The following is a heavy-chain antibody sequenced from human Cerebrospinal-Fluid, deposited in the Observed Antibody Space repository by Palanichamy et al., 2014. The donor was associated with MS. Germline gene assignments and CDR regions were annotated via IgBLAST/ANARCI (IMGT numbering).Heavy chain of an antibody. D-gene: IGHD3-10*01. V-gene: IGHV3-21*06. CDR1: GFTFSQYS. J-gene: IGHJ6*02. CDR3: AREYYYGSGTYYRGISYYYDGMDV. Sequence: VQLVESGGGPGQPGGSLRLSCAASGFTFSQYSMNWVRLAPGKGLEWVSSISRSSGHAYYADSVRGRLTISRDNAKNSVYLQMNDVRAEDTAIYYCAREYYYGSGTYYRGISYYYDGMDVWGQGTTVTVSS. CDR2: ISRSSGHA.